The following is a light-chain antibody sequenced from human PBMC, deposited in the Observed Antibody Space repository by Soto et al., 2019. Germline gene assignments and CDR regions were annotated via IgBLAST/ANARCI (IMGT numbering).Light chain of an antibody. V-gene: IGKV1-5*03. CDR2: KAS. Sequence: DIQMTQSPSTLSASVGDRVTITCRASQSIDSWLAWYQQKPGKAPKLLIYKASSLESGVPSRFSGSGSGTEFTLTISRLQPDDFSTYYCQQYRSSWTFGQGTKVEIK. CDR1: QSIDSW. CDR3: QQYRSSWT. J-gene: IGKJ1*01.